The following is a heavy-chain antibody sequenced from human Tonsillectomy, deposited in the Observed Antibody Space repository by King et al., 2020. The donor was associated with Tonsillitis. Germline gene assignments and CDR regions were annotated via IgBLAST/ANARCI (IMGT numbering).Heavy chain of an antibody. CDR2: INHSGQT. Sequence: VQLQQWGAGLLKPSETLSLTCAVYGGSFSGYYWSWIRQPPGKGLEWIGEINHSGQTNYNPSLKSLVTISVDTSKNQFSLKLSSATAADTAVYYCARYFGSYELDPWGQGTLVTVSS. CDR1: GGSFSGYY. V-gene: IGHV4-34*01. D-gene: IGHD2-21*01. J-gene: IGHJ5*02. CDR3: ARYFGSYELDP.